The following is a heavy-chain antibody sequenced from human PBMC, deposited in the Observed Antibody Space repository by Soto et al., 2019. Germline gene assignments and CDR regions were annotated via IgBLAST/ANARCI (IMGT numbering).Heavy chain of an antibody. CDR2: ISGYNGNT. J-gene: IGHJ6*02. Sequence: ASVKVSCKASGYTFTSYGISWVRQAPGQGLEWMGWISGYNGNTNYAQKLQGRVTMTTDTSTSTAYMELRSLRSDDTAVYYCARRYSGGWYGYYYYGMDVWGQGXTVTVYS. CDR3: ARRYSGGWYGYYYYGMDV. V-gene: IGHV1-18*04. CDR1: GYTFTSYG. D-gene: IGHD6-19*01.